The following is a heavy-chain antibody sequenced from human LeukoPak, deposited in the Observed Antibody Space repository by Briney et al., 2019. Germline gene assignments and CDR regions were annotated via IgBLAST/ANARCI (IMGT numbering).Heavy chain of an antibody. CDR1: GGSISSYY. CDR2: IYYSGST. CDR3: ARSRTDRPPTAFDY. D-gene: IGHD1-26*01. Sequence: SETLSLTCTVSGGSISSYYWSWIRQPPGKGLEWIGYIYYSGSTNYNPSLKSRLPISVDTYKNQFSLTLTSATAADTSVYYCARSRTDRPPTAFDYWGQGTLVTVSS. V-gene: IGHV4-59*08. J-gene: IGHJ4*02.